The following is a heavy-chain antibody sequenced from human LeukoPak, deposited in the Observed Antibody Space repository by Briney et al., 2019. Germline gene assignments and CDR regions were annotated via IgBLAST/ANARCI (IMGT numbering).Heavy chain of an antibody. CDR2: ISSSSSTI. CDR1: GFTFSSYS. D-gene: IGHD6-13*01. J-gene: IGHJ4*02. Sequence: PGGSLRLSCAASGFTFSSYSMNWVRQAPGKGLEWVSYISSSSSTIYYADSVKGRFTISRDNSKNTLYLQMNSLRAEDTAVYYCAKGSGYSSSWYYDYWGQGTLVTVSS. CDR3: AKGSGYSSSWYYDY. V-gene: IGHV3-48*01.